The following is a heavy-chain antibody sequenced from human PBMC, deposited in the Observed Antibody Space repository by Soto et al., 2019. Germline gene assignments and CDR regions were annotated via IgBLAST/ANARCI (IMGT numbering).Heavy chain of an antibody. CDR2: ITSTSVTM. V-gene: IGHV3-48*01. D-gene: IGHD1-1*01. J-gene: IGHJ4*02. CDR1: GFTFSTHS. Sequence: GGSLILSCAASGFTFSTHSMNWVRQAPGKGLEWISHITSTSVTMYADSVKGRFTISRDNAKNSLYLQMNSLRVEDTAVYFCVGEVGFQLIYWGQGTLVTVSS. CDR3: VGEVGFQLIY.